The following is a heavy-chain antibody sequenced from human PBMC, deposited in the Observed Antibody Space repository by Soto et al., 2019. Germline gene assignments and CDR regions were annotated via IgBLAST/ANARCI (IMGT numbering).Heavy chain of an antibody. V-gene: IGHV3-48*01. J-gene: IGHJ5*02. Sequence: GGSLRLSCAASGFTFSTYSMNWVRQAPGKGLEWVSYITSSSSSVSYADSVKGRFTISRDNAKNSLYLQMNSLRAEDTAVYFCARDHKGAYASWGQGTLVTVSA. CDR3: ARDHKGAYAS. CDR2: ITSSSSSV. D-gene: IGHD3-16*01. CDR1: GFTFSTYS.